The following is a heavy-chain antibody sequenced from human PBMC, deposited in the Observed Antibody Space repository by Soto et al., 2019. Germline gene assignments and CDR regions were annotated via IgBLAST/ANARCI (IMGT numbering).Heavy chain of an antibody. V-gene: IGHV4-4*02. D-gene: IGHD6-6*01. Sequence: KTSETLSLTCAVSGGSISSSNWWSWVRQPPGKGLEWIGEIYHSGSTNYNPSLKSRVTISVDKSKNQFSLKLSSVTAADTAVYYCARVSSSSLIYYYYYGMDVWGQGTTVTVSS. J-gene: IGHJ6*02. CDR2: IYHSGST. CDR3: ARVSSSSLIYYYYYGMDV. CDR1: GGSISSSNW.